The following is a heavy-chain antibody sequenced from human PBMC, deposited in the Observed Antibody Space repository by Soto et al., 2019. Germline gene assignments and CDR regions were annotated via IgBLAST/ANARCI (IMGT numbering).Heavy chain of an antibody. D-gene: IGHD5-12*01. Sequence: QITLKESGPTLVKPTQPLTLTCTFSGFSLSTSGVGVGWIRQPPGKALEWLALIYWDDDKRYRPSLKSRLTITKDTSKNQVVLTMTNMDPVDTATYYCAHVYGGYDNFDYWGQGTLVTVSS. CDR3: AHVYGGYDNFDY. V-gene: IGHV2-5*02. CDR1: GFSLSTSGVG. CDR2: IYWDDDK. J-gene: IGHJ4*02.